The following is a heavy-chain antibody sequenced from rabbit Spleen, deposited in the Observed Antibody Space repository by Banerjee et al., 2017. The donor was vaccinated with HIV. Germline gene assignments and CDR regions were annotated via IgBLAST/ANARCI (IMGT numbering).Heavy chain of an antibody. J-gene: IGHJ6*01. D-gene: IGHD8-1*01. V-gene: IGHV1S40*01. Sequence: QSLEESGGGLVQPEGSLTLTCTASGFSLSDYDMCWVRQAPGKGLEWIACIYGADSAFTYYANWAKGRFTIAKTSSTTVPLQMTSLTAADTAPYFCARDSGSSFSSYGMDLWGPGTLVTVS. CDR2: IYGADSAFT. CDR3: ARDSGSSFSSYGMDL. CDR1: GFSLSDYD.